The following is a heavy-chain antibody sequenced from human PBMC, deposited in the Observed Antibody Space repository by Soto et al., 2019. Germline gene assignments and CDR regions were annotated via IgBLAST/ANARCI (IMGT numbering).Heavy chain of an antibody. D-gene: IGHD2-15*01. CDR2: ISYDGSNK. J-gene: IGHJ6*02. V-gene: IGHV3-30*03. Sequence: QVQLVESGGGVVQPGRSLRLSCAASGFTFSSYGMHWVRQAPGKGLEWVAVISYDGSNKYYADSVKGRFTISRDNSKNTLDLQMNRLRAEDTAVYYCATLPPRWYRFGMDVWGQGTTVTVSS. CDR1: GFTFSSYG. CDR3: ATLPPRWYRFGMDV.